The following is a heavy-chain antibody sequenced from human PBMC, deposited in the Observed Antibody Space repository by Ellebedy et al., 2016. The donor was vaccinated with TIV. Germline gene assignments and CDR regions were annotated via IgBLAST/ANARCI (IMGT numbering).Heavy chain of an antibody. CDR1: GFTFSSHW. D-gene: IGHD1-1*01. Sequence: GESLKISCAASGFTFSSHWMHWVRQAPGKGLEWVSGTSGGGATTYYADSVKGRFTISRDNSKNTLYLQLNSLRAEDTAVYYCAKDLAAGTTLRLDYWGQGTLVTVSS. CDR2: TSGGGATT. CDR3: AKDLAAGTTLRLDY. J-gene: IGHJ4*02. V-gene: IGHV3-23*01.